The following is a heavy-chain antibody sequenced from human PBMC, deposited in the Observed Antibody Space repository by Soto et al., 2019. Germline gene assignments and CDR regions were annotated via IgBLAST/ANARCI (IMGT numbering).Heavy chain of an antibody. Sequence: QVQLQQWGAGLLKPSETLSLTCAVYGGSFSGYYWSWIRQPPGKGLEWIGEINHSGSTNYNPSLKLRGTISVDASKTQFSLTLRSVTAADTAVYDCARTRGGSLEYFDYWGQGTLVTVSS. V-gene: IGHV4-34*01. CDR3: ARTRGGSLEYFDY. CDR2: INHSGST. D-gene: IGHD5-12*01. J-gene: IGHJ4*02. CDR1: GGSFSGYY.